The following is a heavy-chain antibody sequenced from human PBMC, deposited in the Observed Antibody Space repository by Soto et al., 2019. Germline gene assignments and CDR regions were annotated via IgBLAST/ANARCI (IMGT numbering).Heavy chain of an antibody. CDR3: ARDTDGSGSYRWFDP. CDR1: GGSISSYY. V-gene: IGHV4-59*12. Sequence: SETLSLTCTVSGGSISSYYWSWIRQPPGKGLEWIGYIYYSGSTNYNPSLKSRVTISVDTSKNQFSLKLSSVTAADTAVYYCARDTDGSGSYRWFDPWGQGTLVTVSS. J-gene: IGHJ5*02. CDR2: IYYSGST. D-gene: IGHD3-10*01.